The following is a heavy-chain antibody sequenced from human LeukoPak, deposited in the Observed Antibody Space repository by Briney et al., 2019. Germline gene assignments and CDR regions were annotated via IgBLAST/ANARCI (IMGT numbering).Heavy chain of an antibody. CDR1: GFTFSSYW. J-gene: IGHJ4*02. Sequence: GGSLRLSCAASGFTFSSYWMNWVRQAPGKGLEWVATIKQDGREKYYVDSVKGRFTISRDNAKNSLYLQMNSLRAEDTAVYYCAKKRRWLQPAHFDYWGQGTLVTVSS. CDR3: AKKRRWLQPAHFDY. V-gene: IGHV3-7*03. D-gene: IGHD5-24*01. CDR2: IKQDGREK.